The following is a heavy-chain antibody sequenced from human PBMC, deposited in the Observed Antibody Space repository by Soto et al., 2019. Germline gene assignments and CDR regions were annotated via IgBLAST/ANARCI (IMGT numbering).Heavy chain of an antibody. V-gene: IGHV3-13*01. CDR3: AREKGCGYCSGGSCYCTRAGEYFQH. CDR2: IGTAGNT. D-gene: IGHD2-15*01. J-gene: IGHJ1*01. CDR1: GFTFSSYD. Sequence: GGSLRLSCAASGFTFSSYDMHWVRQATGKGLEWVSAIGTAGNTYYPGSVKGRFTISRENAKNSLYLQMNSLRSEDTAVYYCAREKGCGYCSGGSCYCTRAGEYFQHWGQGTLVTVSS.